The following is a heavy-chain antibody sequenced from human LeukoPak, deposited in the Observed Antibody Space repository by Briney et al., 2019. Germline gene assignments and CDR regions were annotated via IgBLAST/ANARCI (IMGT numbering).Heavy chain of an antibody. J-gene: IGHJ2*01. CDR1: GGSISSGGYY. V-gene: IGHV4-39*07. CDR3: ARGIIVGATPPWYFDL. D-gene: IGHD1-26*01. Sequence: SETLSLTCTVSGGSISSGGYYWSWIRQPPGKGLEWIGEINHSGSTNYNPSLKSRVTISVDTSKNQFSLKLSSVTAADTAVYYCARGIIVGATPPWYFDLWGRGTLVTVSS. CDR2: INHSGST.